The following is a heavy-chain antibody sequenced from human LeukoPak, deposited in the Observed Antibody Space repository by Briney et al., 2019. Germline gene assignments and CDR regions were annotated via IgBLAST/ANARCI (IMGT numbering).Heavy chain of an antibody. J-gene: IGHJ4*02. Sequence: GASVKVSCKVSGYTLTELSLHWVRPAPGKGLDWMGAFDPEDGETIYAQKIQGRVTMTEDTSTDTAYMELSSLRSEDTAVYYCANSIGSYSPFDYWGQGTLVTVSS. CDR3: ANSIGSYSPFDY. CDR2: FDPEDGET. V-gene: IGHV1-24*01. CDR1: GYTLTELS. D-gene: IGHD1-26*01.